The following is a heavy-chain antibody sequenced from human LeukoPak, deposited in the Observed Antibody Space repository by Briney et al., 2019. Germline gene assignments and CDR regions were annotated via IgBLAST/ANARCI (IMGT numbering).Heavy chain of an antibody. Sequence: TGGSLRLSCAASGFTFSSYAMHWVRQAPGKGLEWVSVISYTGSNKYYAGSVKGRFTISRDNSKNTLYLQMNSLRAEDTAVYYCARVEERITMITAPFDYWGQGALVTVSS. CDR2: ISYTGSNK. D-gene: IGHD3-22*01. J-gene: IGHJ4*02. V-gene: IGHV3-30*04. CDR1: GFTFSSYA. CDR3: ARVEERITMITAPFDY.